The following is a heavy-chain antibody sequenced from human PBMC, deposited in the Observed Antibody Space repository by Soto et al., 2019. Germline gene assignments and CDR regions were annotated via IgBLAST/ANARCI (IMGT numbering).Heavy chain of an antibody. Sequence: EVQLVESGGGLVKPGGSLRLSCAASGFAFSTYNMDGVRQAPGKGLEWVSFISSSSTYIYYAESVKGRFTISRDNAENSLTLQMSSLRAEDTAVYYCARVPARCTGPSCYADYWGQGALVTVSS. D-gene: IGHD2-2*01. CDR1: GFAFSTYN. J-gene: IGHJ4*02. CDR3: ARVPARCTGPSCYADY. V-gene: IGHV3-21*01. CDR2: ISSSSTYI.